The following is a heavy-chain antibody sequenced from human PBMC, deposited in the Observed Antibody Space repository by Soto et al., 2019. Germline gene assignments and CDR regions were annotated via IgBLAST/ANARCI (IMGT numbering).Heavy chain of an antibody. D-gene: IGHD5-12*01. CDR2: ISAYNGNT. Sequence: ASVKVSCKASGYTFTSYGISWVRQAPGQGLEWMGWISAYNGNTNYAQKLQGRVTMTTDTSTSTAYMELRSLRSDDTAVYYCARGAATKILVLMYDALEIWGQGTMVTVS. CDR3: ARGAATKILVLMYDALEI. J-gene: IGHJ3*02. CDR1: GYTFTSYG. V-gene: IGHV1-18*01.